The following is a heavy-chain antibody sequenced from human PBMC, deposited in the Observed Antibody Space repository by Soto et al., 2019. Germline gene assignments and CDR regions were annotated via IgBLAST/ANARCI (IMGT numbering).Heavy chain of an antibody. J-gene: IGHJ4*02. CDR3: ARHVPSWGRTHAYYLDY. D-gene: IGHD3-16*01. CDR2: ISGDGGST. V-gene: IGHV3-23*01. Sequence: GGSLRLSCEASGFTFRNFAMSWVAHAPGKGLEWVSAISGDGGSTYYADSVKGRFTISRANSRNTLYLQMNSLKASDTAMYYCARHVPSWGRTHAYYLDYWGQGTLVTVSS. CDR1: GFTFRNFA.